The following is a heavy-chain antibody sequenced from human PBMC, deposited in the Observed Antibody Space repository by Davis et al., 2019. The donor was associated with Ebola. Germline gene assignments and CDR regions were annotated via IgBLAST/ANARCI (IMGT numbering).Heavy chain of an antibody. CDR3: ARDPYPRGLWVVIAAPPGYYGMDV. D-gene: IGHD2-21*01. Sequence: ASVKVSCKASGYTFTTYYMHWVRQAPGQGLEWMGIINPSDDSTTYAQKFQGRVTMTRDTSTTTVYMELSSLRSEDTAVYYCARDPYPRGLWVVIAAPPGYYGMDVWGQGTTVTVSS. CDR2: INPSDDST. V-gene: IGHV1-46*01. J-gene: IGHJ6*02. CDR1: GYTFTTYY.